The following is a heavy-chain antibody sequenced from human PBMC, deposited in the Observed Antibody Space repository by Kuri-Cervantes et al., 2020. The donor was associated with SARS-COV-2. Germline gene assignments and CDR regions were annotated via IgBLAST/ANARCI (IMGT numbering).Heavy chain of an antibody. J-gene: IGHJ3*02. CDR1: GGSISRHY. CDR2: IYYGGST. V-gene: IGHV4-59*11. D-gene: IGHD3-3*01. Sequence: SETLSLTCPVSGGSISRHYWSWIRQPPGKGLEWIGYIYYGGSTNYNPSLKNRVTISIDTSKNQFSLMLSSMTAADTAVYYCASQVTIFGVEYDAFDIWGQGTTVTVSS. CDR3: ASQVTIFGVEYDAFDI.